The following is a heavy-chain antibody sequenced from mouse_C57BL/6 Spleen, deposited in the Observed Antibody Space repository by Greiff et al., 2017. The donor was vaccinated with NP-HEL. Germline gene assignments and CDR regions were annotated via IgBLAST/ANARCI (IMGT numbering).Heavy chain of an antibody. V-gene: IGHV1-50*01. J-gene: IGHJ3*01. CDR1: GYTFTSYW. D-gene: IGHD2-4*01. CDR2: IDPSDSYT. CDR3: ARKNYYDYDGTWFAY. Sequence: QVQLQQSGAELVKPGASVKLSCKASGYTFTSYWMQWVKQRPGQGLEWIGEIDPSDSYTNYNQKFKGKATLTVDTSSSTAYMQLSSLTSEDSAVYYCARKNYYDYDGTWFAYWGQGTLVTVSA.